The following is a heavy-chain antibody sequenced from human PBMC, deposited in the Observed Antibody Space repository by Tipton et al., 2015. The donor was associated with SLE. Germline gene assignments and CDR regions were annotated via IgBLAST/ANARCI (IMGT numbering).Heavy chain of an antibody. V-gene: IGHV3-21*04. D-gene: IGHD1-26*01. CDR3: ARRGATTLSFDY. CDR2: ISSSSSYT. CDR1: GFTFSSYS. J-gene: IGHJ4*02. Sequence: SLRLSCAASGFTFSSYSMNWVRQAPGKGLEWVSSISSSSSYTYYADSVKGRFTISRDNSKNTLYLQMNSLRAEDTAVYYCARRGATTLSFDYWGQGTLVTVSS.